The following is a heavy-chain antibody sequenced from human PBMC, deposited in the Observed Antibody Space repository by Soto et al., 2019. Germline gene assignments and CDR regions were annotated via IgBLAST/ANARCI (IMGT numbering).Heavy chain of an antibody. V-gene: IGHV3-21*01. J-gene: IGHJ4*02. D-gene: IGHD1-26*01. CDR1: GFTFSSYS. CDR3: ARGREVGATRVPLHY. CDR2: ISSSSSYI. Sequence: EVQLVESGGGLVKPGGSLRLSCAASGFTFSSYSMNWVRQAPGKGLEWVSSISSSSSYIYYADSVKGRFTISRDNAKNSLYLQMNSLRAEDTAVYYCARGREVGATRVPLHYWGQGTLVTVSS.